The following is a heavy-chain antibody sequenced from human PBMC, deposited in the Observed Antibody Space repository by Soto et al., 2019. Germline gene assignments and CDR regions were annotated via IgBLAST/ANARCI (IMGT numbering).Heavy chain of an antibody. Sequence: ASVKVSCKASGGTFSSYAISWVRQAPGQGLEWMGGIIPIFGTANYAQKFQGKVTLTADESTSTAYMELSSLRSEDTAVYDCAREGYCSGGSCPGGAWGQGALVTVAS. V-gene: IGHV1-69*13. J-gene: IGHJ5*02. CDR1: GGTFSSYA. CDR2: IIPIFGTA. CDR3: AREGYCSGGSCPGGA. D-gene: IGHD2-15*01.